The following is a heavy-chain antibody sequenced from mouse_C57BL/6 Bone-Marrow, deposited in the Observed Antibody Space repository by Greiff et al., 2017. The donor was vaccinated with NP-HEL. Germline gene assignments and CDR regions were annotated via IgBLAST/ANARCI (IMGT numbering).Heavy chain of an antibody. Sequence: QVQLQQSGAELVKPGASVKISCKASGYAFSSYWMNWVKQRPGQGLEWIGQIYPGDGDTNYNGKFKGKATLTADKSSSTAYMQLSSLTSEDSAVYFCARYLGLQREAWFAYWGQGTLVTVSA. V-gene: IGHV1-80*01. CDR3: ARYLGLQREAWFAY. D-gene: IGHD2-2*01. J-gene: IGHJ3*01. CDR1: GYAFSSYW. CDR2: IYPGDGDT.